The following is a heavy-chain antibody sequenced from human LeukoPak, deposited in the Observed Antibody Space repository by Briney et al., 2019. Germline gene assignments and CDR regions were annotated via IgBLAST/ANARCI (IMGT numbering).Heavy chain of an antibody. CDR3: AGTVEMAKRGAFDI. CDR1: GSSINTPYY. Sequence: SETLSLTCTVSGSSINTPYYWAWIRQPPGEGLEWIGNIFHGVTTFYNPSLMSRVTISVDTSKNQFSLKLSSVTAADTAVYYCAGTVEMAKRGAFDIWGQGTMVTVSS. J-gene: IGHJ3*02. V-gene: IGHV4-38-2*02. D-gene: IGHD5-24*01. CDR2: IFHGVTT.